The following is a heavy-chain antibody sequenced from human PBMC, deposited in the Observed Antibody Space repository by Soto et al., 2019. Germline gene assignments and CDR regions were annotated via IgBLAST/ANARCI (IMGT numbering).Heavy chain of an antibody. CDR3: ARGGIGGYVFYFEY. V-gene: IGHV4-30-2*01. D-gene: IGHD3-10*02. Sequence: SETLCLTCAVSRGCISSGGDSWSCIRQPPGQGLEWSGYIYHSGSTYYNTSLRSRVTISVNSSNKQFSLKLSPQTDADLAVYARARGGIGGYVFYFEYRGQGTLVTIAS. J-gene: IGHJ4*02. CDR2: IYHSGST. CDR1: RGCISSGGDS.